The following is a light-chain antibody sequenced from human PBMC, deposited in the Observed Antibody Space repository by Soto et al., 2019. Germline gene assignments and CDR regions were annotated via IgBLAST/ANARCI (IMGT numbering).Light chain of an antibody. CDR2: AAS. Sequence: DIQMTQSPSSLSASVGDRVTITCRASQGISSSLAWYQQKPGNAPKLLIYAASTLQSGIPSRFSGSGSCTDFTLTIIRLQPEDFATYYCVEYDSVPWTFRPGTKVEIK. J-gene: IGKJ3*01. CDR3: VEYDSVPWT. CDR1: QGISSS. V-gene: IGKV1-27*01.